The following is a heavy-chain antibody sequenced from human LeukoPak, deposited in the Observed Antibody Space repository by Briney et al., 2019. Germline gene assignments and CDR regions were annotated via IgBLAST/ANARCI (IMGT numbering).Heavy chain of an antibody. CDR1: GGSFSGYY. D-gene: IGHD3-3*01. Sequence: SETLSLTCAVYGGSFSGYYWSWIRQPPGKGLEWIGEINHSGSTNYNPSLKSRITISVDTSKNQFSLKLGSVTAADTAVYYCARGLQYYDFWSGMGKSYYYYGMDVWGQGTTVTVSS. J-gene: IGHJ6*02. CDR2: INHSGST. V-gene: IGHV4-34*01. CDR3: ARGLQYYDFWSGMGKSYYYYGMDV.